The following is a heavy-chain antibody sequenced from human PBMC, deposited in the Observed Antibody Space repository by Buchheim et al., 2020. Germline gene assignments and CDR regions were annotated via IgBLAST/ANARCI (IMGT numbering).Heavy chain of an antibody. CDR1: GFTFSSYS. CDR3: ARVNKYYDFWSGKLGNYYMDV. D-gene: IGHD3-3*01. Sequence: EVQLVESGGGLVQPGGSLRLSCAASGFTFSSYSMNWVRQAPGKGLEWISLITTTSSTIYYSDSVRGRFTVSRDNAKNSLYLQMNSLRAEDTAVYYCARVNKYYDFWSGKLGNYYMDVWGKGTT. J-gene: IGHJ6*03. CDR2: ITTTSSTI. V-gene: IGHV3-48*01.